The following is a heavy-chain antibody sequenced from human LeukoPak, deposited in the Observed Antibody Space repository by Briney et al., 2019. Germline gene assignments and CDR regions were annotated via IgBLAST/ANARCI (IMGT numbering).Heavy chain of an antibody. D-gene: IGHD1-26*01. V-gene: IGHV4-59*01. CDR1: GGSISSYY. J-gene: IGHJ4*02. Sequence: SETLSLTCTVSGGSISSYYWSWIRQPPGKGLEWIGYIYYSGSTNYNPSLKSRVTISVDTSKNQFSLKLSSVTAADTAVYYCARHSGSYYGVDYWGQGTLVTVSS. CDR3: ARHSGSYYGVDY. CDR2: IYYSGST.